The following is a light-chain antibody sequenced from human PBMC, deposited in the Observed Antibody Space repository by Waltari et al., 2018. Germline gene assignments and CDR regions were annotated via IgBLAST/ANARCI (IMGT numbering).Light chain of an antibody. CDR2: NDS. CDR3: QSADSSGTYVV. J-gene: IGLJ2*01. V-gene: IGLV3-25*03. CDR1: ALPKQY. Sequence: SYELTQPPSVSVSPGQTARLTCSGDALPKQYAYWYQQKPGQAPVLVIYNDSERPSGIRERFSGSSSGTTVTLTISGVQAEDEADYYCQSADSSGTYVVFGGGTKLTVL.